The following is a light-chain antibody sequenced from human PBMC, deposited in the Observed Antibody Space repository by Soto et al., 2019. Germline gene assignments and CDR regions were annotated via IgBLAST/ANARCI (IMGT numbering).Light chain of an antibody. Sequence: EIVLPQSPSTLSLSPGERSTLSCMSSQSVSSYLAWYQQKPGQVPRLLIYDASNRATGIPARFSGSGSGTDFTLTISSLEPEDAAVYYCQQRSNWPPITFGQGTRLEI. CDR2: DAS. V-gene: IGKV3-11*01. CDR1: QSVSSY. J-gene: IGKJ5*01. CDR3: QQRSNWPPIT.